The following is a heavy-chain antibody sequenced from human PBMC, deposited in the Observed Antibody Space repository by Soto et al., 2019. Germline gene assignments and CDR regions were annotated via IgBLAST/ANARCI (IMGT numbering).Heavy chain of an antibody. D-gene: IGHD5-18*01. CDR3: AKILRRQGGYSYGYGYYYYGMDV. V-gene: IGHV3-30*18. CDR1: VFTFSSYG. CDR2: ISYDGSNK. Sequence: PGGSLRLSCTASVFTFSSYGMHWVRQAPGKGLEWVAVISYDGSNKYYADSVKGRFTISRDNSKNTLYLQMNSLRAEDTAVYYCAKILRRQGGYSYGYGYYYYGMDVWGQGTTVTVSS. J-gene: IGHJ6*02.